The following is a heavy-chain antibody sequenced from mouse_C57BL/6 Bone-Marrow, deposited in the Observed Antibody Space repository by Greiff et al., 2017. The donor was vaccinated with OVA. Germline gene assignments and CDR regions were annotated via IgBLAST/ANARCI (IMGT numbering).Heavy chain of an antibody. CDR3: ARNSIPYDYDRGDY. D-gene: IGHD2-4*01. J-gene: IGHJ4*01. CDR1: GFSLTSYG. V-gene: IGHV2-2*01. Sequence: QVHVKQSGPGLVQPSQSLSITCTVSGFSLTSYGVHWVRQSPGKGLEWLGVIWSGGSTDYNAAFISRLSISKDNSKSQVFFKMNSLQADDTAIYYCARNSIPYDYDRGDYWGQGTSVTVSS. CDR2: IWSGGST.